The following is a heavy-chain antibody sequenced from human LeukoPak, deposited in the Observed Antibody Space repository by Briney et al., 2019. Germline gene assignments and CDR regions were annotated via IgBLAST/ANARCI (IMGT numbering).Heavy chain of an antibody. V-gene: IGHV3-30*18. CDR2: ISYDGSNK. CDR1: GFTFSSYG. CDR3: AKPSATSTLQYYFDY. J-gene: IGHJ4*02. D-gene: IGHD2-15*01. Sequence: GGSLRLSCAASGFTFSSYGMHWVRQAPGKGLEWVAVISYDGSNKYYADSVKGRFTISRDNSENTLYLQMNSLRAEDTAVYYCAKPSATSTLQYYFDYWGQGTLVTVSS.